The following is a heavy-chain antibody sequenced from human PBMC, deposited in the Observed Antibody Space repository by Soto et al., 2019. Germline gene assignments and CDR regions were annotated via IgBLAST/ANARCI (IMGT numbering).Heavy chain of an antibody. J-gene: IGHJ4*02. V-gene: IGHV4-59*01. CDR3: ARDPVGVTHFDY. Sequence: SETLSLTFVVSGASLSTYYWNWIRQPPGKGLEWIGYIYYLGRTNYNSSLKSRITMSIDTSKNQFSLKLSSVTAADTAIYYCARDPVGVTHFDYWGQGAPVTVSS. CDR1: GASLSTYY. CDR2: IYYLGRT. D-gene: IGHD1-26*01.